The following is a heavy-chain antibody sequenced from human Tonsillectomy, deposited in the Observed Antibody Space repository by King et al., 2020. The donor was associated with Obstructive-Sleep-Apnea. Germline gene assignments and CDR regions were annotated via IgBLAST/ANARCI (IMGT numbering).Heavy chain of an antibody. CDR2: ISSSSSTI. CDR1: GFTFSSYS. Sequence: VQLVESGGGLVQPGGSLRLSCAASGFTFSSYSMNWVRQAPGKGLEWVSYISSSSSTIYYADSVKGRFTISRNNAKNSLSLQLNSLRAEDTAVYYCARVRRGRCLEWLPTPQYYYYGMDVWGQGTTVTVSS. J-gene: IGHJ6*02. CDR3: ARVRRGRCLEWLPTPQYYYYGMDV. V-gene: IGHV3-48*04. D-gene: IGHD3-3*01.